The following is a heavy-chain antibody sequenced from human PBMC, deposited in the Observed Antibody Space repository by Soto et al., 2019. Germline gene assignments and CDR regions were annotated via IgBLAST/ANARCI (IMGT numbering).Heavy chain of an antibody. Sequence: QVQLQESGPGLVKPSQTLSLTCTVSGDSIRSGGNYWSWVRQHPGKGLEWIGYIYYSGSTYYNPSLKSRLTMSLDTSKNQFSLRLSSVTAADTAVYYCARIQMATIHFNYWGQGTLVTVSS. CDR2: IYYSGST. V-gene: IGHV4-31*03. D-gene: IGHD5-12*01. CDR3: ARIQMATIHFNY. CDR1: GDSIRSGGNY. J-gene: IGHJ4*02.